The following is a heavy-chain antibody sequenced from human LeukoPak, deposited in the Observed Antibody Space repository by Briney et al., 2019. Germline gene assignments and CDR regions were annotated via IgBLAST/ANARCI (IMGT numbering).Heavy chain of an antibody. CDR2: INPNSGGT. D-gene: IGHD3-10*01. CDR1: GYTFTGYY. J-gene: IGHJ5*02. V-gene: IGHV1-2*02. CDR3: AREYYYGSGRRYNWFDP. Sequence: ASVKVSCKASGYTFTGYYMHWVRQAPGQGLGWMGWINPNSGGTNYAQKFQGRVTMTRDTSISTAYMELSRLRSDDTAVYYCAREYYYGSGRRYNWFDPWGQGTLVTVSS.